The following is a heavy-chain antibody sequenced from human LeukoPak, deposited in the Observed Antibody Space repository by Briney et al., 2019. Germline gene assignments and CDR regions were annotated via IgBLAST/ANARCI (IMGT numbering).Heavy chain of an antibody. V-gene: IGHV1-46*01. CDR2: INPSGGST. CDR3: ARVRVGYPLPHDAFDI. D-gene: IGHD2-2*01. J-gene: IGHJ3*02. Sequence: ASVKLSCKASGYTFTSFYLHWERQAPGQGLEWMGIINPSGGSTSYAQKFQGRVTMTRDTSTSTVYMELSSLRSEDTAVYYCARVRVGYPLPHDAFDISGQGTMVTVSS. CDR1: GYTFTSFY.